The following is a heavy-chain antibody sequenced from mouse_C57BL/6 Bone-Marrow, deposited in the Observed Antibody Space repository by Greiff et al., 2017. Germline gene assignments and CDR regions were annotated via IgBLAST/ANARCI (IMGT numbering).Heavy chain of an antibody. CDR3: ARGGNYGGYYFDY. D-gene: IGHD2-1*01. CDR2: FHPYNDDT. CDR1: GYTFTTYP. V-gene: IGHV1-47*01. Sequence: QVQLQQSGAELVKPGASVQMSCKASGYTFTTYPIEWMKQNHGKSLEWIGNFHPYNDDTTYNEKFKGKDTLTVEKSSSTVYLELSRLTSDDSAVYCCARGGNYGGYYFDYWGQGTTLTVSS. J-gene: IGHJ2*01.